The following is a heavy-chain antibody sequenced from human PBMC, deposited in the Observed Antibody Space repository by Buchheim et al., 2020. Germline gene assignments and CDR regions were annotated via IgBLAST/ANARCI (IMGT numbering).Heavy chain of an antibody. CDR2: INPSGGST. CDR3: ARASGMNYYYYYGMDV. D-gene: IGHD1-14*01. Sequence: QVQLVQSGAEVKKPGASVKVSCKASGYTFTSYYMHWVRQAPGQGLEWMGIINPSGGSTSYAQKFQGRVTMTRDTSTSPVYMELSSLRSEDTAVYYCARASGMNYYYYYGMDVWGQGTT. V-gene: IGHV1-46*01. CDR1: GYTFTSYY. J-gene: IGHJ6*02.